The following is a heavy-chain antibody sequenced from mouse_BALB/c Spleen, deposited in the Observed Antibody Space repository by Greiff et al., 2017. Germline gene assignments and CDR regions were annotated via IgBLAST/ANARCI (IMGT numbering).Heavy chain of an antibody. CDR2: IYPGNGDT. Sequence: QVQLQQPGAELVKPGASVKMSCKASGYTFTSYNMHWVKQTPGQGLEWIGAIYPGNGDTSYNQKFKGKATLTADKSSSTAYMQLSSLTSEDSAVYYCTINYDYEKVFAYWGQGTLVTVSA. J-gene: IGHJ3*01. CDR3: TINYDYEKVFAY. CDR1: GYTFTSYN. D-gene: IGHD2-4*01. V-gene: IGHV1-12*01.